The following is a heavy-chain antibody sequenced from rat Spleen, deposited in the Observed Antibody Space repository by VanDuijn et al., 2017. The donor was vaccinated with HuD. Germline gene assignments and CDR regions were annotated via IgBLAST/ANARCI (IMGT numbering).Heavy chain of an antibody. CDR3: ARQDTTGYSNWFGY. CDR1: GFTFSSNW. D-gene: IGHD1-11*01. V-gene: IGHV5-31*01. J-gene: IGHJ3*01. Sequence: EVQLVESGGGLVQPGSPLKLSCAASGFTFSSNWLNWIRQAPGKGLEWVASISNTGGSIYYPDSVKGRFTVSRDNAKSILYLQMDSLRSEDTATYYCARQDTTGYSNWFGYWGQGTLVTVSS. CDR2: ISNTGGSI.